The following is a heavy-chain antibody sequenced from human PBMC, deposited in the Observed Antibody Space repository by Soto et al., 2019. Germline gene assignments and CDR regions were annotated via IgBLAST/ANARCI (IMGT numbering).Heavy chain of an antibody. D-gene: IGHD3-3*01. CDR3: ARGSAIFGVVIMYGMDV. CDR2: INHSGST. Sequence: KSSETLSLTCAVYGGSFSGYYWSWIRQPPGQGLEWIGEINHSGSTNYNPSLKSRVTISVDTSKNQFSLKLSSVTAADTAVYYCARGSAIFGVVIMYGMDVCGQGTTVTVSS. CDR1: GGSFSGYY. V-gene: IGHV4-34*01. J-gene: IGHJ6*02.